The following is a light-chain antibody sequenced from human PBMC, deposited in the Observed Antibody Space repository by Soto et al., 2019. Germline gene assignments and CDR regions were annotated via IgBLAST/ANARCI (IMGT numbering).Light chain of an antibody. CDR3: GTWDSSLSVYV. Sequence: QSVLTQPPSVSAAPGQKVTISCSGSSSNIGNNYVSWYQQLPGTAPKLLIYDNNQRPSEIPDRFSGSKSGTSATLGITGLQTGDEADYYCGTWDSSLSVYVFGTGTKLTVL. CDR1: SSNIGNNY. V-gene: IGLV1-51*01. CDR2: DNN. J-gene: IGLJ1*01.